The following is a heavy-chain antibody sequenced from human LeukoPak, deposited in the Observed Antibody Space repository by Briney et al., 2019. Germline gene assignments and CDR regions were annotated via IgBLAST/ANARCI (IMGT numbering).Heavy chain of an antibody. V-gene: IGHV3-30-3*01. CDR2: ISYDGSNK. J-gene: IGHJ3*02. Sequence: AGGSLRLSCAAPGFTFSNTWMNWVRQAPGKGLEWVAVISYDGSNKYYADSVKGRFTISRDNSKNTLYLQMNSLRAEDTAVYYCARICSGASCYFSSIWGQGTMVTVSS. CDR1: GFTFSNTW. D-gene: IGHD2-15*01. CDR3: ARICSGASCYFSSI.